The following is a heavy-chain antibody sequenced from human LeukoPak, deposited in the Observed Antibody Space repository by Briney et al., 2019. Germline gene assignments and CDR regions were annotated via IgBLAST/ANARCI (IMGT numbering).Heavy chain of an antibody. J-gene: IGHJ4*02. D-gene: IGHD1-26*01. CDR1: AFTFSDYS. CDR2: ISGRSSTI. Sequence: PGGSLRLSCAASAFTFSDYSMNWVRQAPGKGLEWVSYISGRSSTIYYADSVKGRFTISRDNAQNSMYLQMNSLRAEDTAVYYCARDRIKSGSYYFDYWGQGTLATVSS. V-gene: IGHV3-48*01. CDR3: ARDRIKSGSYYFDY.